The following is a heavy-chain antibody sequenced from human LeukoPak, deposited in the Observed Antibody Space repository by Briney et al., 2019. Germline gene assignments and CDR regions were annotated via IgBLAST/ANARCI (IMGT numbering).Heavy chain of an antibody. CDR2: IYPGDSDT. V-gene: IGHV5-51*01. CDR1: GYSFTSYW. Sequence: GESLKISCKGSGYSFTSYWIGWVRQMPGKGLEWMGIIYPGDSDTRYSPSFQGQVTISADKSISTAYLQWSGLKASDTAMYYCARWGHFLGRKWELLGDYWGQGTLVTVSS. J-gene: IGHJ4*02. D-gene: IGHD1-26*01. CDR3: ARWGHFLGRKWELLGDY.